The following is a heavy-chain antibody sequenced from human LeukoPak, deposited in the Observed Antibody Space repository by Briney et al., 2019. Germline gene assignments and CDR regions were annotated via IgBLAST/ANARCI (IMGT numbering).Heavy chain of an antibody. CDR1: GGTFSSYA. CDR3: ARVLPRGIRLWSNNWFDP. V-gene: IGHV1-69*04. J-gene: IGHJ5*02. Sequence: ASVKVSCKASGGTFSSYAISWVRQAPGQGLEWMGRIIPILGIANYAQKFQGRVTITADKSTSTAYMELSSLRSEDTAVYYCARVLPRGIRLWSNNWFDPWGQGTLVTVSS. D-gene: IGHD5-18*01. CDR2: IIPILGIA.